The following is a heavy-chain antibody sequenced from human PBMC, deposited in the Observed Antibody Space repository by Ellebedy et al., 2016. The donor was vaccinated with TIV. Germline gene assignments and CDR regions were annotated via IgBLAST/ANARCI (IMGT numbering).Heavy chain of an antibody. CDR2: IYWNDDK. CDR3: AHRGLDSSSWYGNWFDP. D-gene: IGHD6-13*01. J-gene: IGHJ5*02. Sequence: SGPTLVKPTQTLTLTCTFSGFSLRPSGVGVGWIRQPQGKALEWLALIYWNDDKRYSPSLKSRLTITKDTSKNHVVLTMTNMDPVDAATYYCAHRGLDSSSWYGNWFDPWGQGTLVTVSS. CDR1: GFSLRPSGVG. V-gene: IGHV2-5*01.